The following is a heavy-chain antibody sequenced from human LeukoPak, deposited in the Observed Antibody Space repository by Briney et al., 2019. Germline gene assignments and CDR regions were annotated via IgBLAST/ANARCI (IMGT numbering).Heavy chain of an antibody. CDR2: ISNNGGST. V-gene: IGHV3-64*01. CDR3: AREYSSSWIFDF. J-gene: IGHJ4*02. D-gene: IGHD6-13*01. Sequence: GGSLRLSCATSGFTFSSHGMHWVRQAPGKGLEYVSAISNNGGSTYYANSVKGRFTISRDNSKNTLYLQMGSLRAEDMAVYYCAREYSSSWIFDFWGQGTLVTVSS. CDR1: GFTFSSHG.